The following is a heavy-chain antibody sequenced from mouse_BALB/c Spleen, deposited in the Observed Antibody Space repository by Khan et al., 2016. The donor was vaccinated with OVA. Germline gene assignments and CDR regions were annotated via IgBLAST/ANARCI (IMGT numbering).Heavy chain of an antibody. CDR2: IDPFSGGT. D-gene: IGHD2-2*01. CDR3: TRHGYVAWFTY. CDR1: GYSFTSYY. J-gene: IGHJ3*01. V-gene: IGHV1S135*01. Sequence: EVQLQQSGPELMKPGASVKISCKASGYSFTSYYIHWVKESHGKSLEWIGYIDPFSGGTTYNQKFRGKATLTVDKSSSTAYIHLSNLTYTDAAVYYCTRHGYVAWFTYWGQGTLVTVSA.